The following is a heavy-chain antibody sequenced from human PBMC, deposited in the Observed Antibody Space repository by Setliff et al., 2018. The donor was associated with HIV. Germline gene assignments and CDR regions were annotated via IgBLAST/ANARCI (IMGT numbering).Heavy chain of an antibody. CDR2: INAGNGDT. V-gene: IGHV1-3*01. CDR1: GGTFTNYI. D-gene: IGHD3-10*01. CDR3: ARTDYDSGKSVLDS. Sequence: ASVKVSCKASGGTFTNYIFSWVRQAPGQGLEWMGGINAGNGDTQYSQNFQGRVTITRDTSATIAYMELSSLTSEDTALYFCARTDYDSGKSVLDSWGQGTLVTVSS. J-gene: IGHJ5*01.